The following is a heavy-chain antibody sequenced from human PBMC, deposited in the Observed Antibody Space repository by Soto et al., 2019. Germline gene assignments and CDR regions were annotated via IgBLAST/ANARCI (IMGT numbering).Heavy chain of an antibody. CDR2: IWYDGSNK. D-gene: IGHD1-26*01. Sequence: GGSLRLSCAASGFTFSSYGMHWVRQAPGKGLEWVAVIWYDGSNKYYADSVKGRFTISRDNSKNTLYLQMNSLRAEDTAVYYCARDREEVGLPDGGIWGQGTMVTVSS. V-gene: IGHV3-33*01. CDR3: ARDREEVGLPDGGI. J-gene: IGHJ3*02. CDR1: GFTFSSYG.